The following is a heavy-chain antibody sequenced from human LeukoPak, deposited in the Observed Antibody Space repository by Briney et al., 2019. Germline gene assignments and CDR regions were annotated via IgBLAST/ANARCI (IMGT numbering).Heavy chain of an antibody. V-gene: IGHV3-23*01. CDR3: AKVSGHPRSGGSCYQPYY. CDR1: GFTFSSYA. D-gene: IGHD2-15*01. Sequence: PGGSLRLSCAASGFTFSSYAMSWVRQAPGKGLEWVSAISGSGGSTYYADSVKGRFTISRDNSKNTLYLQMNSLRAEDTAVYYCAKVSGHPRSGGSCYQPYYWGQGTLVTVSS. CDR2: ISGSGGST. J-gene: IGHJ4*02.